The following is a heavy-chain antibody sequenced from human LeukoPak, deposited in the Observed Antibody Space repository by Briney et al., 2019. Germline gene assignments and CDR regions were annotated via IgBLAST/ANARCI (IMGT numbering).Heavy chain of an antibody. CDR1: GFSFRTYN. Sequence: GGSLRLSCTASGFSFRTYNLHWVRQAPGKGLEWVAVISYNGGYIHYEDSVKGRFTISRDDSKNTLSLQMNSLRAEDTAVYYCVRDPSGSGFAFDSWGQGALVTVSS. V-gene: IGHV3-33*01. CDR3: VRDPSGSGFAFDS. J-gene: IGHJ4*02. D-gene: IGHD1-1*01. CDR2: ISYNGGYI.